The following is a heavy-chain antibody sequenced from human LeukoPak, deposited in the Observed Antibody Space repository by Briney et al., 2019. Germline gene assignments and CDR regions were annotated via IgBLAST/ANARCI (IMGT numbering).Heavy chain of an antibody. Sequence: PGGSLRLSCAASGFTFSSYGMHWVRQAPGKGLEWVAVIWYDGSNKYYADSVKGRFTISRDNSKNTLYLQMNSLRAEDTAVYYCARDKRTVVVIRDYYFDYWGQGTLVTVSS. D-gene: IGHD3-22*01. J-gene: IGHJ4*02. CDR2: IWYDGSNK. CDR1: GFTFSSYG. CDR3: ARDKRTVVVIRDYYFDY. V-gene: IGHV3-33*08.